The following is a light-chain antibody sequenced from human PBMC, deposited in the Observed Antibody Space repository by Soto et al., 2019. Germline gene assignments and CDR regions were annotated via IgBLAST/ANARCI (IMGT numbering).Light chain of an antibody. Sequence: QSALTQPPSVSGSPGQSVTISCTGTGSDVGGYSRVSWYQQPPGTAPKLMIYEVSNRPSRVPDRFSGSKSGNTASLTISGLQAEDEADYYCSSYTDSSTYVFGTGTKLTVL. CDR2: EVS. J-gene: IGLJ1*01. CDR1: GSDVGGYSR. CDR3: SSYTDSSTYV. V-gene: IGLV2-18*02.